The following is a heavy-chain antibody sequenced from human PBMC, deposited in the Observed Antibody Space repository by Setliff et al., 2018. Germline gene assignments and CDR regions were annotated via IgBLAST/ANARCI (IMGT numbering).Heavy chain of an antibody. Sequence: TLSLTCTVSGYSISSGYIWGWIRQPPGKGLEWVGNIGHTGSINYNPSLKSRVTISVDTSKNQFSLKLSSVTAADTAVYYCARERRFSGYADYWGQGTLVTVSS. CDR2: IGHTGSI. CDR1: GYSISSGYI. V-gene: IGHV4-38-2*02. CDR3: ARERRFSGYADY. D-gene: IGHD5-12*01. J-gene: IGHJ4*02.